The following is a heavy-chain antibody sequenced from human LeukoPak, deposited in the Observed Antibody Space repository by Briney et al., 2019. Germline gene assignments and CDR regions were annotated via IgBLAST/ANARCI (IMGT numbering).Heavy chain of an antibody. CDR2: IESDGTTT. CDR1: GFTFSRYW. D-gene: IGHD3-22*01. J-gene: IGHJ4*02. CDR3: TRGQSSCYSSGDY. V-gene: IGHV3-74*01. Sequence: PGGSLRLSCAASGFTFSRYWMHWVRQAPGKGLVWVSRIESDGTTTTYADSVKGRFTISRDNAKNTLYLQMNSLRAEDTAVYYCTRGQSSCYSSGDYWGQGTLVTVSS.